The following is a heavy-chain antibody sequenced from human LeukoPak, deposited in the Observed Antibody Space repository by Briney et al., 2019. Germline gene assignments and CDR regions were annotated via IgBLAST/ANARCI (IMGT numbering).Heavy chain of an antibody. J-gene: IGHJ5*02. CDR1: GGSLSSGDYY. D-gene: IGHD2-2*01. CDR3: ARSPWVPAAIRWKDWFDP. V-gene: IGHV4-30-4*01. CDR2: IYYSGST. Sequence: PSQTLSLTCTVSGGSLSSGDYYWSWIRQPPGKGLECIGYIYYSGSTYYNPSLKSPVTISVDTSKNQFSLKLSSVTAADTAVYCCARSPWVPAAIRWKDWFDPWGQGTLVTVSS.